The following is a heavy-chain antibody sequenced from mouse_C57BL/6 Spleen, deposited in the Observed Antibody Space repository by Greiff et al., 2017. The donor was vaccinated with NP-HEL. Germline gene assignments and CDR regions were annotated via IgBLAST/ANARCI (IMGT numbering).Heavy chain of an antibody. D-gene: IGHD2-12*01. V-gene: IGHV8-8*01. CDR3: ARMAYSSYAMDY. CDR1: GFSLSTFGMG. J-gene: IGHJ4*01. Sequence: QVQLKESGPGILQPSQTHSLTCSFSGFSLSTFGMGVGWIRQPSGKGLEWLAHIWWDDDKYYNPALKSRLTISKDTSKNQVFLKIANVDTADTATDYCARMAYSSYAMDYWGQGTSVTVSS. CDR2: IWWDDDK.